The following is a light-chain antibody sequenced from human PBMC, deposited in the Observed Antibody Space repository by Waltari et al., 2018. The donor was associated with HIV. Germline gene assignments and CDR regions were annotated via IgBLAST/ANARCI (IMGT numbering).Light chain of an antibody. J-gene: IGKJ2*01. CDR2: AAS. V-gene: IGKV1-39*01. Sequence: DLQMTQSTSSLSASVGDRVTISCRASQSISSYLNWYKQKPGKAPKLLIYAASSLQSGGPARLTGSGSETEDTPTISSLQPEDCATDFCRQSYSTPPYTFGQGTKLEIK. CDR3: RQSYSTPPYT. CDR1: QSISSY.